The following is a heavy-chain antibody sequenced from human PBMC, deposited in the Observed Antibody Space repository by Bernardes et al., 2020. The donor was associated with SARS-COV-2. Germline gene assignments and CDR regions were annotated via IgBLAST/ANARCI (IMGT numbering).Heavy chain of an antibody. CDR1: GGSISSGSYY. D-gene: IGHD1-26*01. CDR2: IYYSGST. V-gene: IGHV4-39*01. Sequence: SETLSLTCSVSGGSISSGSYYWGWVRQPPGKGLEWIGSIYYSGSTYYNPSLKSRVTLSVDTSKNQFSLKLSSVTAADTAVYYCARQRSYYTPVWYFDPWGQGTLVTVSS. CDR3: ARQRSYYTPVWYFDP. J-gene: IGHJ4*02.